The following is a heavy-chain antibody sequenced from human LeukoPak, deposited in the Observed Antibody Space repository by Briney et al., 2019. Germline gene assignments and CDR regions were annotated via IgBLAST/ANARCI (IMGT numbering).Heavy chain of an antibody. J-gene: IGHJ4*02. D-gene: IGHD3-10*01. V-gene: IGHV3-23*01. CDR1: VFTFSSYG. CDR3: AKDQTPLIIRRLGYYFDY. CDR2: ISGSGTGT. Sequence: GGSLRLSCAASVFTFSSYGMNWVRPAPGKGLEGVSGISGSGTGTYYADSVRGRLTISRDYSKNTLYPQMNSLRADDTAVYYCAKDQTPLIIRRLGYYFDYWGQGALVTVSS.